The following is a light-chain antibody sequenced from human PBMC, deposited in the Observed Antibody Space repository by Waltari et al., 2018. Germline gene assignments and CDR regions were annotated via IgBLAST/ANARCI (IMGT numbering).Light chain of an antibody. CDR3: QHYNNWPLT. V-gene: IGKV3-15*01. J-gene: IGKJ4*01. Sequence: EIVMTQSPATLSVSPGERATLPCRASQNVTTYLAWYQPKPGQAPRPLIHLASIRATDIPGRFSGSGSGTEFTLTISGLQSEDFAVYFCQHYNNWPLTFGGGTKVEIK. CDR2: LAS. CDR1: QNVTTY.